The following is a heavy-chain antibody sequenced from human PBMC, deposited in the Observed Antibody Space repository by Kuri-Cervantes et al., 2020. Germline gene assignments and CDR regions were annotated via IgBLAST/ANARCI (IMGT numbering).Heavy chain of an antibody. D-gene: IGHD6-19*01. V-gene: IGHV3-11*01. CDR1: GFTFRDYY. CDR2: ISNADNTM. J-gene: IGHJ4*02. CDR3: AKDRRSSGWYGVQYY. Sequence: GESLKISCAASGFTFRDYYMGWIRQAPGEGLQWVSYISNADNTMYYADSVRGRFTISRDNSKNTLYLQMNSLRAEDTAVYYCAKDRRSSGWYGVQYYWGQGTLVTVSS.